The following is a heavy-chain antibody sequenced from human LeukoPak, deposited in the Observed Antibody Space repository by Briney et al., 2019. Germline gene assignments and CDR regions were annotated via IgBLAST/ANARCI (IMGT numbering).Heavy chain of an antibody. Sequence: PGGSLRLSCAPSGFTFSSYAMSWVRQAPGKGLEWVSAISGSVGSTYYADSVKGRFTISKDNSKNTLYLQMHSLRAEDTAVYYCAKAAPLIVVVPAAIPHYWGQGTLVTVSS. J-gene: IGHJ4*02. CDR1: GFTFSSYA. D-gene: IGHD2-2*02. CDR2: ISGSVGST. V-gene: IGHV3-23*01. CDR3: AKAAPLIVVVPAAIPHY.